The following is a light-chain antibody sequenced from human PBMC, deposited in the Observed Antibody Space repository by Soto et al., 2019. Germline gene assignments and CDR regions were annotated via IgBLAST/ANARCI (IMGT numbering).Light chain of an antibody. CDR3: QQYGSSGT. J-gene: IGKJ1*01. CDR1: QSVSNNY. CDR2: GAS. Sequence: PGERATLSCRADQSVSNNYIAWYQQKPGQAPRLLIFGASSRATGIPDRFSGTGSGADFSLTITRLEPEDFAVYYCQQYGSSGTFGQGTKVDIK. V-gene: IGKV3-20*01.